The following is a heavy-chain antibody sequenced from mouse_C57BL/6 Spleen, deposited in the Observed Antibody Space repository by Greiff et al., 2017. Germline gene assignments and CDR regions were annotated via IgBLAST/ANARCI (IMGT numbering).Heavy chain of an antibody. J-gene: IGHJ4*01. D-gene: IGHD2-2*01. CDR2: INPNNGGT. CDR1: GYTFTDYN. V-gene: IGHV1-22*01. Sequence: DVQLQESGPELVKPGASVKMSCKASGYTFTDYNMHWVKQSHGKSLEWIGYINPNNGGTSYNQKFKGKATLTVNKSSSTAYMELRSLTSEDSAVYYCARGGYPYYYAMDYWGQGTSVTVSS. CDR3: ARGGYPYYYAMDY.